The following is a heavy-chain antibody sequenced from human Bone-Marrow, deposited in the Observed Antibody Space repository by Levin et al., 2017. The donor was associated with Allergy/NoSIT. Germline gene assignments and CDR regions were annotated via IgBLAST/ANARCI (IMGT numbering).Heavy chain of an antibody. D-gene: IGHD3-10*01. V-gene: IGHV4-31*01. CDR1: GGSISSGDSY. Sequence: SETLSLTCTVSGGSISSGDSYWSWIRQHPGKGLEWLGYIANSGSTYYNPSLRTPVTISVDTSKNHFSLKLSSVTAADTAVYYCARHYGSGGTNYCGMDVWGQGTTVTVSS. J-gene: IGHJ6*02. CDR3: ARHYGSGGTNYCGMDV. CDR2: IANSGST.